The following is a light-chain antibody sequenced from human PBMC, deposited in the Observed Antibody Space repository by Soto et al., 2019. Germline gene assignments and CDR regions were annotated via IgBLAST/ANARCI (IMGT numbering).Light chain of an antibody. CDR1: SSDVGGYNY. CDR3: SSYAGSSNV. V-gene: IGLV2-8*01. CDR2: EVN. J-gene: IGLJ1*01. Sequence: QFVLTQPPSASGSPGQSVAISCTGTSSDVGGYNYVSWYQRHPGKAPKLMIYEVNKRPSGVPDRFSGSKSGNTASLTVSGLQAEDEADYYCSSYAGSSNVFGTGTKV.